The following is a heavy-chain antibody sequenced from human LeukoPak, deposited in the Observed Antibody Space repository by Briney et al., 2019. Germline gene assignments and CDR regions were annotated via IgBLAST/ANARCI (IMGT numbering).Heavy chain of an antibody. CDR2: IYPGDSTT. V-gene: IGHV5-51*01. Sequence: GESLKISCKASGYTFSTSWIAWVRQMPGKGLEWLGIIYPGDSTTKYSPSFQGQVTISADTSISTAYLQWSSLRASDTAIYYCARLYCSGTNCYSGSSYYFDFWGQGTLVAVSS. D-gene: IGHD2-2*02. J-gene: IGHJ4*02. CDR3: ARLYCSGTNCYSGSSYYFDF. CDR1: GYTFSTSW.